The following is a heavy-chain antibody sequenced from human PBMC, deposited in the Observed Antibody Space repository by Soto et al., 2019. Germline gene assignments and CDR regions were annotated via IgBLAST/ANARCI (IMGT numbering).Heavy chain of an antibody. V-gene: IGHV1-2*04. Sequence: ASVKVSCKASGYTFTGYYMHWVRQAPGQGLGWMGWINPNSGGTNYAQKFQGWVTMTRDTSISTAYMELSRLRSDDTAVYYCARGDSSSLDYGMDVWGQGTTVTVSS. J-gene: IGHJ6*02. D-gene: IGHD6-13*01. CDR1: GYTFTGYY. CDR2: INPNSGGT. CDR3: ARGDSSSLDYGMDV.